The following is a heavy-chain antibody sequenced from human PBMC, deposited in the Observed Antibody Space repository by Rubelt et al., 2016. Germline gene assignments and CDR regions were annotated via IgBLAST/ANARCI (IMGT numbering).Heavy chain of an antibody. D-gene: IGHD3-3*01. CDR1: GFTFTNAW. Sequence: EVQLVESGGGLVKPGGSLRLSCAASGFTFTNAWMNWVRQAPGKGLEWVGRIKSKTCVGTTVYAAPVKGRCTISSDDSKNTLYLQMNSLKTEDIAVYYCGTIVLEWKWGQGTLVTVSS. J-gene: IGHJ4*02. CDR3: GTIVLEWK. CDR2: IKSKTCVGTT. V-gene: IGHV3-15*07.